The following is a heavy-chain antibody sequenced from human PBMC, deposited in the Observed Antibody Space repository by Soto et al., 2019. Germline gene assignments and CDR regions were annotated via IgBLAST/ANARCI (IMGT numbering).Heavy chain of an antibody. CDR3: AGAVMVALGLGVRLGYYFDY. J-gene: IGHJ4*02. CDR1: GYTFTSYG. D-gene: IGHD5-12*01. Sequence: ASVTVSCKASGYTFTSYGISWVRQAPGQGLEWMGWISAYNGNTNYAQKLQGRVTMTTDTSTSTAYMELRSLRSDDTAVYYCAGAVMVALGLGVRLGYYFDYWGQGTLVTVSS. V-gene: IGHV1-18*04. CDR2: ISAYNGNT.